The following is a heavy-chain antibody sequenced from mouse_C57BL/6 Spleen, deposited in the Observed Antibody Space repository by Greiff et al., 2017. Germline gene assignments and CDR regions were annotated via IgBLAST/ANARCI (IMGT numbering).Heavy chain of an antibody. V-gene: IGHV1-82*01. CDR2: IYPGDGDT. D-gene: IGHD1-1*01. CDR1: GYAFSSSW. CDR3: ARAEDYYGSSSGFAY. Sequence: VQRVESGPELVKPGASVKISCKASGYAFSSSWMNWVKQRPGKGLEWIGRIYPGDGDTNYNGNFKGKATLTADKSSSTAYMQLSSLTSEDSAVYFCARAEDYYGSSSGFAYWGQGTLVTVSA. J-gene: IGHJ3*01.